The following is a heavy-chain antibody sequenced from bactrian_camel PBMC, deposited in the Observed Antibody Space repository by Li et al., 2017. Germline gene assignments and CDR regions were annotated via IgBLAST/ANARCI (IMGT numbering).Heavy chain of an antibody. CDR2: IDSDGSG. J-gene: IGHJ4*01. D-gene: IGHD2*01. Sequence: HVQLVESGGGSVQAGGSLRLSCVASESTARGYCMTWFRQAPGKEREEREWLALIDSDGSGSYADSVKGRFTISKDNARNWLDLQMDSLEPGDTARYYCAADRRRHGPPSLRPGDYSVWGQGTQVTVS. V-gene: IGHV3S53*01. CDR1: ESTARGYC. CDR3: AADRRRHGPPSLRPGDYSV.